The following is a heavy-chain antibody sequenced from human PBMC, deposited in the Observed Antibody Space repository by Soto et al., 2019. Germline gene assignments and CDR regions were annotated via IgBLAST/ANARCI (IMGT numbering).Heavy chain of an antibody. CDR3: AKSASRGVTSDIVRWFDP. Sequence: EVQLLESGGGLVQPGGSLRLSCAASGFTFSTYAMIWVRQAPGQGLEWVSAISGSGDSTYYADSVKGRFTISRDNSKNTLYLQMSSLRAEDTAIYYCAKSASRGVTSDIVRWFDPWGQGPLVTVSS. CDR1: GFTFSTYA. CDR2: ISGSGDST. V-gene: IGHV3-23*01. D-gene: IGHD3-10*01. J-gene: IGHJ5*02.